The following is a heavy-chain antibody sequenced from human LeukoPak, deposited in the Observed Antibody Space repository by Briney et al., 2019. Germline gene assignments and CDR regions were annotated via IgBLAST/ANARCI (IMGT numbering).Heavy chain of an antibody. J-gene: IGHJ3*02. CDR2: VSGSGGST. D-gene: IGHD5-24*01. V-gene: IGHV3-23*01. CDR3: AKEFGDGYNYDAFDI. Sequence: PGGSLRLSCAASGFTFNSYVMSWVRQAPGKGLEWVSGVSGSGGSTYYAASGQGRFTISRDNSKNTLYLQMNSLRAEDTAVYCCAKEFGDGYNYDAFDIWGQGTMVTVSS. CDR1: GFTFNSYV.